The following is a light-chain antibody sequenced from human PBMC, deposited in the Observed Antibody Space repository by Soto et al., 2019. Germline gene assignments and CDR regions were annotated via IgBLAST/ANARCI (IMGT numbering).Light chain of an antibody. Sequence: DIQMTQSPSTLSASVGDRVTITCRASQSINRWLCWYQQKPGKAPKLLIYKASTLESGVPSRFSGGGLGTEFSLNITSLQPDDFATYYCQQYSTYPYIFGQGTKVDIK. J-gene: IGKJ2*01. CDR3: QQYSTYPYI. CDR1: QSINRW. V-gene: IGKV1-5*03. CDR2: KAS.